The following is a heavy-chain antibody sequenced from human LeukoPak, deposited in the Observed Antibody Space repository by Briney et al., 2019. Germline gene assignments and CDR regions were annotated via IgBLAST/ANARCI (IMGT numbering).Heavy chain of an antibody. V-gene: IGHV3-73*01. CDR2: IRSKANSYAT. D-gene: IGHD2-2*01. CDR1: GFTFSGSA. J-gene: IGHJ4*02. Sequence: GGSLRLSCAASGFTFSGSAMHWVRQASGKGLEWVGRIRSKANSYATAYAASVKGRFTISRDDSKNTAYLQMNSLKTEDTAVYYCTSLVVPAAKGYWGQGTLVTVSS. CDR3: TSLVVPAAKGY.